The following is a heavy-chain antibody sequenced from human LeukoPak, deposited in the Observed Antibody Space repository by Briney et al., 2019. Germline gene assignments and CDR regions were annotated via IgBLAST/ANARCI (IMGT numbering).Heavy chain of an antibody. D-gene: IGHD2-15*01. CDR1: GGSISSSSYY. J-gene: IGHJ5*02. Sequence: SETLSLTCTVSGGSISSSSYYWGWIRQPPGKGLEWIGSIYYSGSTYYNPSLKSRVTISVDTSKNQFSLKLSSVTAADTAVYYCARDATPGIVVVVAFHPWGQGTLVTVSS. V-gene: IGHV4-39*07. CDR3: ARDATPGIVVVVAFHP. CDR2: IYYSGST.